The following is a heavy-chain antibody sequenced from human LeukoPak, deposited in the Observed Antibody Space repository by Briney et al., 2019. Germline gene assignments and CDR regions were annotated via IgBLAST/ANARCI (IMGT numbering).Heavy chain of an antibody. J-gene: IGHJ4*02. CDR1: GYTFTSYY. CDR2: INPSGGST. D-gene: IGHD3-3*01. CDR3: TLFDYDSWSAYLH. Sequence: ASVKVSCKASGYTFTSYYMHWVRQAPGQGLEWMGIINPSGGSTSYPQKFQGRITMTRDTSASTAYMELRSLRSEDTAVYYCTLFDYDSWSAYLHWGQGALVTVSS. V-gene: IGHV1-46*01.